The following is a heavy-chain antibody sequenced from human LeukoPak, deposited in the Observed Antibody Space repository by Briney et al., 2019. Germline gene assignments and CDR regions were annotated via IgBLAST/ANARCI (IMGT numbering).Heavy chain of an antibody. CDR2: INTDGSST. V-gene: IGHV3-74*01. J-gene: IGHJ4*02. D-gene: IGHD6-19*01. CDR1: GFTFSSYW. CDR3: ASGGGWVFDY. Sequence: GGPLRLSCAASGFTFSSYWMHWVRQAPGKGLVWVSRINTDGSSTSYADSVKGRFTISRDNAKNTLYLQMNSLRAEDTAVYYCASGGGWVFDYWGQGTLVTVYS.